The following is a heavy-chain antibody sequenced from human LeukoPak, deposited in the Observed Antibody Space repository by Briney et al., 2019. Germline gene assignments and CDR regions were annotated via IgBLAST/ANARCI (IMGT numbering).Heavy chain of an antibody. CDR3: ARRSTHATTGSDY. J-gene: IGHJ4*02. D-gene: IGHD1-1*01. CDR1: GGSISSSSHY. Sequence: PSETLSLTCTVSGGSISSSSHYWGWIRQPPGKGLEWIATIYLSGTTHYNPSLASRVTISLDTSKKQFSLKLGSVTAADTAVYYCARRSTHATTGSDYWGQGTLVTVSS. CDR2: IYLSGTT. V-gene: IGHV4-39*01.